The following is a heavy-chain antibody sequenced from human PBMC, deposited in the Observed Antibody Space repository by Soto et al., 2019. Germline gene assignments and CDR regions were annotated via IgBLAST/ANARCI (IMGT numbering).Heavy chain of an antibody. CDR1: EFSISDYW. CDR3: GGDGNVCSGSDCIRHFKY. CDR2: IKRNGSEA. D-gene: IGHD5-12*01. V-gene: IGHV3-7*03. J-gene: IGHJ4*02. Sequence: GGSLRLSCVASEFSISDYWMSWVRQAPGKGLEWVANIKRNGSEACYVDSAKDRILITRDNTKNSLYLQMTSLGAEETAIYYCGGDGNVCSGSDCIRHFKYWGRGTRVTVSS.